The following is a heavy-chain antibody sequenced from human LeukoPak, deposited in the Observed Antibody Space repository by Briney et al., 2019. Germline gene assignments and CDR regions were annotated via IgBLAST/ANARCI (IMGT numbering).Heavy chain of an antibody. CDR1: GYTFTGYY. Sequence: ASVKVSCKASGYTFTGYYMHWVRQAPGQGLEWMGWINPNSGGTNYAQEFQGRVTMTRDTSISTAYMELSRLRSDDTAVYYCARVRVSWDYGDYLYWGQGTLVTVSS. D-gene: IGHD4-17*01. CDR2: INPNSGGT. V-gene: IGHV1-2*02. J-gene: IGHJ4*02. CDR3: ARVRVSWDYGDYLY.